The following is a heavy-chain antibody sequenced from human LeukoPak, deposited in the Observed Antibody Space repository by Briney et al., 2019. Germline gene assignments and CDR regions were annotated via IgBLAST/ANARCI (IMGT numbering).Heavy chain of an antibody. CDR3: AREDNWNSRDAFDI. V-gene: IGHV1-69*13. Sequence: SVKVSCKASGGTFSSYAISWVRQAPGQGLEWMGGIIPIFGTANYAQKFQGRVTITADESTSTAYMELSSLRSEDTAVYYCAREDNWNSRDAFDIWGQGTMVTVSS. CDR1: GGTFSSYA. D-gene: IGHD1-7*01. J-gene: IGHJ3*02. CDR2: IIPIFGTA.